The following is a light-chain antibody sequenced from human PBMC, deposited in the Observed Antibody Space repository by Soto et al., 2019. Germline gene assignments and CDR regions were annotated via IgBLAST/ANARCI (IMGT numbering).Light chain of an antibody. CDR2: RNN. V-gene: IGLV1-47*01. CDR3: AAWDDSLSGYV. CDR1: SSNIGDNY. J-gene: IGLJ1*01. Sequence: QSVLTQPPSASGTPGQKVTISCSGSSSNIGDNYVYWHQQLPGTAPKLLIYRNNQRPSGVPDRFSGSKSGTSASLAISGLRSGDEADYYCAAWDDSLSGYVFGPGTQLTVL.